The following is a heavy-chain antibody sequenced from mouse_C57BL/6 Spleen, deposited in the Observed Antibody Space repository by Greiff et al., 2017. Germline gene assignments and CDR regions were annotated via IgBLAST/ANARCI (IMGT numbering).Heavy chain of an antibody. J-gene: IGHJ2*01. CDR1: GFTFSSYA. D-gene: IGHD1-1*01. CDR2: ISAGGSYT. Sequence: DVQLVESGGGLVKPGGSLKLSCAASGFTFSSYAMSWVRQTPEKRLEWVATISAGGSYTYYPDNVKGRFTITRDNAKNTLYLQMSHLKSEDTAMYYCARDRDYGSFDYWGQGTILTVSS. CDR3: ARDRDYGSFDY. V-gene: IGHV5-4*01.